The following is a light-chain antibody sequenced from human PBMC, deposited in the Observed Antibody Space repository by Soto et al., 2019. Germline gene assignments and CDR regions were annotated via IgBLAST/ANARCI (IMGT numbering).Light chain of an antibody. CDR2: DVS. CDR3: SSYTSSSTVV. Sequence: QSVLTQPASVSGSPGQSITISCTGTSSDVGGYNYVSWYQQHPGKAPKLMIYDVSNRPSGVSNRFSGSMSGNTASLTISGLQAEDEAAYYCSSYTSSSTVVFGGGTKLTVL. J-gene: IGLJ2*01. CDR1: SSDVGGYNY. V-gene: IGLV2-14*01.